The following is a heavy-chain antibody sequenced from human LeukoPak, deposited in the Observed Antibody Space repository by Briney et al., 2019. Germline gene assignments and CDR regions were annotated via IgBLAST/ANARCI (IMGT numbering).Heavy chain of an antibody. J-gene: IGHJ5*02. CDR3: ARSSGTDSWFDP. Sequence: GGSLRLSCAASGFTFSSYWMHWVRQAPGMGLVWVSRINTHGSSTKYADSVKGRFSISRDNAKNTLYLQMNSLRAEDTAVYYCARSSGTDSWFDPWGQGTLVTVSS. D-gene: IGHD3-10*01. CDR1: GFTFSSYW. V-gene: IGHV3-74*03. CDR2: INTHGSST.